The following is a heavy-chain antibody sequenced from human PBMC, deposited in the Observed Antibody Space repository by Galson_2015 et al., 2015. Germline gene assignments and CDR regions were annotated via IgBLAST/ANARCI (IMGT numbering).Heavy chain of an antibody. D-gene: IGHD3-10*01. CDR1: GFTFSHGW. J-gene: IGHJ4*02. V-gene: IGHV3-15*01. CDR3: TTGEGCGELLDF. CDR2: IKSKTDGGTT. Sequence: SLRLSCAASGFTFSHGWMSWVRQAPGKGLEWVGRIKSKTDGGTTDYAAPVKDRFTISRDDSKMTLYLQMNSLKTEDTAVYYCTTGEGCGELLDFWGQGTLVTVS.